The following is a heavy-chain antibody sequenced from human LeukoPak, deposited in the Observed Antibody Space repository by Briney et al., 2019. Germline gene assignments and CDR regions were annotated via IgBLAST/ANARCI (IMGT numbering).Heavy chain of an antibody. J-gene: IGHJ5*02. Sequence: PPETLSPPRTVSGGAVSRGRDYWSGIRQPPGKGLEWIGYIYYSGSTNYNPSLKSRVTISVDTSKNPFSLKLSSVTAADTAVYYCAREPRSSGYCSGSSCFDRLEPGGQGHWVPVSS. D-gene: IGHD2-15*01. CDR1: GGAVSRGRDY. CDR2: IYYSGST. CDR3: AREPRSSGYCSGSSCFDRLEP. V-gene: IGHV4-61*01.